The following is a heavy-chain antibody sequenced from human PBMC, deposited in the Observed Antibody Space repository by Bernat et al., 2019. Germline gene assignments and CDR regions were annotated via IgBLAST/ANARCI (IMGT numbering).Heavy chain of an antibody. J-gene: IGHJ4*02. D-gene: IGHD3-16*02. CDR1: GGSISSSSYY. Sequence: QLQLQESCPGLVKPSETLSLTCTVSGGSISSSSYYWGWIRQPPGKGLEWIGSIYYSGSTYYNPSLKSRVTISVDTSKNQFSLKLSTVTAADTAVYYCARAYDYIWGSYRSYYFDYWGQGTLVTVSS. CDR3: ARAYDYIWGSYRSYYFDY. V-gene: IGHV4-39*01. CDR2: IYYSGST.